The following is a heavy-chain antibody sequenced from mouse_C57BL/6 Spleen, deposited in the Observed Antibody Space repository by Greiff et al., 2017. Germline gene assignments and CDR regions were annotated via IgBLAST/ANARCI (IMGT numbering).Heavy chain of an antibody. CDR3: ARENYGSSLWYFDV. CDR2: INPNNGGT. J-gene: IGHJ1*01. D-gene: IGHD1-1*01. CDR1: GYTFTDSN. V-gene: IGHV1-22*01. Sequence: VQLQQSGPELVKFGASVKMSCKASGYTFTDSNMHWVKQSHGKSLARIGYINPNNGGTSYNQQFKGKATLSVNKSSSTAYMELRSLTSEDSAVYYWARENYGSSLWYFDVWGAGTTVTVSS.